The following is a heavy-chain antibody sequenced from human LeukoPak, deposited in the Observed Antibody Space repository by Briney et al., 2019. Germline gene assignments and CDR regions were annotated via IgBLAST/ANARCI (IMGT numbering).Heavy chain of an antibody. CDR2: INPSGGTT. CDR1: GYTFTSYG. CDR3: ARGQYQQPFDY. V-gene: IGHV1-46*01. D-gene: IGHD2-2*01. J-gene: IGHJ4*02. Sequence: VSVKVSCKASGYTFTSYGISWVRQAPGQGLEWMGIINPSGGTTSYAQKFQGRVTMTRDTSTSTVYMELSSLRSEDTAVYYCARGQYQQPFDYWGQGTLVTVSS.